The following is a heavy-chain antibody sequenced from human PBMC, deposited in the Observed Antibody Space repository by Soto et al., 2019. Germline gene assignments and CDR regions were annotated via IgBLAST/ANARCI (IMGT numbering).Heavy chain of an antibody. D-gene: IGHD3-10*01. CDR3: AKSSRVYGSGSYPFDY. J-gene: IGHJ4*02. V-gene: IGHV3-9*01. CDR2: ISWNSGSI. CDR1: GFTFDDYA. Sequence: GGSLRLSCAASGFTFDDYAMHWVRQAPGKGLEWVSGISWNSGSIGYADSVKGRFTISRDNAKNSLYLQMNSLRAEDTALYYCAKSSRVYGSGSYPFDYWGQGTLVTVSS.